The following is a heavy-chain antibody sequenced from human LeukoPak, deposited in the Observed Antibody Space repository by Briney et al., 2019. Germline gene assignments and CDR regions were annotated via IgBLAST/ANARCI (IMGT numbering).Heavy chain of an antibody. J-gene: IGHJ6*02. Sequence: SETLSLTCIVSGGSISSISSNNYHWGWIRQPPGKGLEWTGSIYYSGSTYYNPSLKSRVTISVDTSKNQFSLKLSSVTAADTALYYCAREMGVVTAHGIDVWGQGTTVTVSS. D-gene: IGHD4-23*01. CDR2: IYYSGST. CDR1: GGSISSISSNNYH. V-gene: IGHV4-39*02. CDR3: AREMGVVTAHGIDV.